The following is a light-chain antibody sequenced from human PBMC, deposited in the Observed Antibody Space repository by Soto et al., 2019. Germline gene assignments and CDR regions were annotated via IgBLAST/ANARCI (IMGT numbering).Light chain of an antibody. Sequence: EIVLTQSPGTLSLSPGERATLSCRASQSLNSNYLAWHQQKPGQAPRLLIYGASSRATGIPDRFSGSGSGTEFTLTISSLQSEDFAVYYCEQYGSSPRTFGQGTKVDIK. CDR1: QSLNSNY. CDR2: GAS. V-gene: IGKV3-20*01. CDR3: EQYGSSPRT. J-gene: IGKJ1*01.